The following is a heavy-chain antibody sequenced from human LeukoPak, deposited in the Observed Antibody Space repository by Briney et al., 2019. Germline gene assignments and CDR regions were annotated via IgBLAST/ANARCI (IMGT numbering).Heavy chain of an antibody. V-gene: IGHV4-39*01. CDR3: ARGRFLEWLRYYYYYMDV. CDR2: IYYSGST. D-gene: IGHD3-3*01. CDR1: GGSISSSSYY. J-gene: IGHJ6*03. Sequence: PSETLSLTCTVSGGSISSSSYYWGWIRQPPGKGLEWIGSIYYSGSTYYNPSLKSRVTISVDTSKNQFSLKLSSVTAADTAVYYCARGRFLEWLRYYYYYMDVWGKGTTVTVSS.